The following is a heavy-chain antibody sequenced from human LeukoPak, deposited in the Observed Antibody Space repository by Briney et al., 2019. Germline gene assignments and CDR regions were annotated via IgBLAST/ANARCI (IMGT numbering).Heavy chain of an antibody. D-gene: IGHD5-12*01. CDR2: IIPIFGTA. CDR1: GGTFSSYA. Sequence: SVKVSCKASGGTFSSYAISWVRQAPGQGLEWMGGIIPIFGTANYAQKFQGRVTITADESTSTAYMELSSLRSEDTAVYYCARDSGYDYSGGLWYFDYWGQGTLVTVPS. J-gene: IGHJ4*02. CDR3: ARDSGYDYSGGLWYFDY. V-gene: IGHV1-69*13.